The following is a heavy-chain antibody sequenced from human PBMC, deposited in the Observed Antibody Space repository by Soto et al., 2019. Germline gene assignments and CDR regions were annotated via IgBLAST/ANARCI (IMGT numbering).Heavy chain of an antibody. CDR1: GYILTGYS. V-gene: IGHV1-2*02. J-gene: IGHJ6*02. Sequence: QVYLVQSGDEVRRPGASVKVSCTAFGYILTGYSLHWVRQAPGQGLEWMGWIDPNSGATNSAERFHGRVSMTRDTSISAAYLELSSLRSDDTAVYYCARGYGSSPNMELRFGMDVWGQGTTISVSS. CDR3: ARGYGSSPNMELRFGMDV. CDR2: IDPNSGAT. D-gene: IGHD5-18*01.